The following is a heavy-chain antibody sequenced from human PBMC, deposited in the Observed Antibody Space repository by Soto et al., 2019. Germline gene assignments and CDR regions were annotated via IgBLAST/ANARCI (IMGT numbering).Heavy chain of an antibody. Sequence: LSLTCAVSGGSISSSNWWSWVRQPPGKGLEWIGEIYHSGSTNYNPSLKSRVTISVDKSKNQFSLKLSSVTAADTAVYYCARDSSGWYVGYYYGMDVWGQGTTVTVSS. J-gene: IGHJ6*02. CDR2: IYHSGST. V-gene: IGHV4-4*02. CDR1: GGSISSSNW. CDR3: ARDSSGWYVGYYYGMDV. D-gene: IGHD6-19*01.